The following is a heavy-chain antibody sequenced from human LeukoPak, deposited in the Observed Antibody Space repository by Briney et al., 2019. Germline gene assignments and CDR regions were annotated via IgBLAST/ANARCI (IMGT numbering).Heavy chain of an antibody. J-gene: IGHJ4*02. CDR3: ARAYDSSGRKFDY. D-gene: IGHD3-22*01. V-gene: IGHV5-51*01. CDR2: IYPGDSDT. Sequence: GESLKISCKGSGYSFSSYWIGWVRQMPGGDLEWMGAIYPGDSDTRYSPSFQGQVTISADRSITTVYLQWSSLKASDTAMYYCARAYDSSGRKFDYWGQGTLVTVPS. CDR1: GYSFSSYW.